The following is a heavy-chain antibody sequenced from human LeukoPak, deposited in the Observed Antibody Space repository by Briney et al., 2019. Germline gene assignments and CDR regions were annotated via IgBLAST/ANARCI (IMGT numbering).Heavy chain of an antibody. V-gene: IGHV1-46*01. CDR3: SRGRLWLGEYYFDY. D-gene: IGHD3-10*01. J-gene: IGHJ4*02. CDR2: LNPNSGST. CDR1: GGTFTNSY. Sequence: GASVKVSCKASGGTFTNSYLHWVRQAPGQGLEWMGILNPNSGSTNYAQKFRGRVTMTRDTSTSTAYMELTSLKFDDTAVYYCSRGRLWLGEYYFDYWGQGTLVKVSS.